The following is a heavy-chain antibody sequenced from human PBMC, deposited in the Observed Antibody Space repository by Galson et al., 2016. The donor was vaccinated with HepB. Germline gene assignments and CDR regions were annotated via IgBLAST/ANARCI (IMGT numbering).Heavy chain of an antibody. CDR3: ARVSVLTSMETKSDAFDI. CDR1: GGSISSGAYY. CDR2: VYSSGST. D-gene: IGHD2/OR15-2a*01. Sequence: TLSLTCTVSGGSISSGAYYWSWIRQPAGRGLEWIGRVYSSGSTNYNPSLKTRVTISINTSKNQFSLRLSFVTAADTAVYYCARVSVLTSMETKSDAFDIWGKGTTVTVSS. V-gene: IGHV4-61*02. J-gene: IGHJ3*02.